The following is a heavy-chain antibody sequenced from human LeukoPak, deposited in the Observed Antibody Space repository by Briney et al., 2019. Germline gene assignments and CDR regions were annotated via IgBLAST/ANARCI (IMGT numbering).Heavy chain of an antibody. J-gene: IGHJ5*02. V-gene: IGHV4-61*02. Sequence: PSETLSLTPTVSVGAISSGSYYWSWIRQPAGKGLEWIGRIYTSGSTNYNPSLKSRGTISVDTSKNQFSLKLSSVTAADTAVYYCAREELTGFGWFDPWGQGTLVTVSS. D-gene: IGHD3-16*01. CDR3: AREELTGFGWFDP. CDR1: VGAISSGSYY. CDR2: IYTSGST.